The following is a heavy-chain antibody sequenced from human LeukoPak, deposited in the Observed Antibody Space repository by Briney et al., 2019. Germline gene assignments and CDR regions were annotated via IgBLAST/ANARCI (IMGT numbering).Heavy chain of an antibody. D-gene: IGHD6-13*01. CDR1: GGSISSYY. V-gene: IGHV4-59*08. CDR2: IYYSGST. CDR3: ARSSHSSTCYFDY. Sequence: SETLSLTCTVSGGSISSYYWSWIRQPPGKGLEWIGYIYYSGSTNYNPSLKGRVTISIDASKNQFSLKLSSVSAADTAVYYCARSSHSSTCYFDYWGQGTLVTVSS. J-gene: IGHJ4*02.